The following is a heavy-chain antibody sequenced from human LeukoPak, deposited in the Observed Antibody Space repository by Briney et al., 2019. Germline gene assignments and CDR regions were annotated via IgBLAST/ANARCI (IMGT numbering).Heavy chain of an antibody. V-gene: IGHV3-48*02. CDR3: ARYLSGWYYFDY. Sequence: GGSLRLSCAASGFTFTMFGMNWVRQAPGKGLEWVSYIDARSGIVYYADSVQGRFTISRDDAKDSVFLQMNGLRDEDTAVYYCARYLSGWYYFDYWGQGTLVTVSS. CDR1: GFTFTMFG. J-gene: IGHJ4*02. CDR2: IDARSGIV. D-gene: IGHD6-19*01.